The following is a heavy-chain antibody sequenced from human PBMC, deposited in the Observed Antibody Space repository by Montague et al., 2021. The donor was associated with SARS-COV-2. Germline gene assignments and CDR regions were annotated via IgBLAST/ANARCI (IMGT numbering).Heavy chain of an antibody. D-gene: IGHD2-15*01. CDR2: ISDSGST. Sequence: SETLSLTCTVSGGSISSFYWSWFRQPPGKGLEWIGYISDSGSTNYNPSHTSRVTMSVGTSKNQFSLKVNSVTAADTAVYYCARHYSATLPVVYWGQGTLVTVSS. CDR1: GGSISSFY. V-gene: IGHV4-59*08. J-gene: IGHJ4*02. CDR3: ARHYSATLPVVY.